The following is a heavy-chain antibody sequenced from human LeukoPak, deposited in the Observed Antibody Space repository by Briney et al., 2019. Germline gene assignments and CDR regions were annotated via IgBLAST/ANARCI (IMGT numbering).Heavy chain of an antibody. Sequence: SETLSLTCTVSGGSISSYYWSWIRQPPGKGLEWIGYIYYSGSTNYNPSLKSRVTISVDTSKNQFSLELSSVTAADTAVYYCARAEYSGYDYYFDYWGQGTLVTVSS. CDR1: GGSISSYY. V-gene: IGHV4-59*01. CDR2: IYYSGST. CDR3: ARAEYSGYDYYFDY. J-gene: IGHJ4*02. D-gene: IGHD5-12*01.